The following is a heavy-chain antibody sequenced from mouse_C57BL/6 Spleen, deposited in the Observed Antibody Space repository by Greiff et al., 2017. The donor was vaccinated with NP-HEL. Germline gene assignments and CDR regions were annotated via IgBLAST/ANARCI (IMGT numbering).Heavy chain of an antibody. CDR3: ERGDYGNYRAWFAY. V-gene: IGHV1-69*01. CDR2: IDPSDSYT. J-gene: IGHJ3*01. CDR1: GYTFTSYW. Sequence: VQLQQPGAELVMPGASVKLSCKASGYTFTSYWMHWVKQRPGQGLEWIGEIDPSDSYTNYNQKFKGKSTLTVDKSSSTAYMQLSSLTSEDSAVYYCERGDYGNYRAWFAYWGQGTLVTVSA. D-gene: IGHD2-1*01.